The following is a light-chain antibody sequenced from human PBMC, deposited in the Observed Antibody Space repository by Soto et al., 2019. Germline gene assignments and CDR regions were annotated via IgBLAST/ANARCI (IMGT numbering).Light chain of an antibody. CDR2: HAS. Sequence: DIQMTQSPSTLSASIGDRVTITCRASQTINNWLAWYQQKPGKAPNLLIYHASNLETGVPSRFSGSASGTEFTLTISSLQPDEFATYYCQHYNSYPWTFGQGTKVEIK. CDR1: QTINNW. J-gene: IGKJ1*01. CDR3: QHYNSYPWT. V-gene: IGKV1-5*01.